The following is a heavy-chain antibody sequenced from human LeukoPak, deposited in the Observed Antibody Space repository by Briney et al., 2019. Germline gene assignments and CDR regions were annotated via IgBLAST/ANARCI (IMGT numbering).Heavy chain of an antibody. V-gene: IGHV4-59*01. Sequence: SETLSLTCTVSGGSISSYYWSWIRQPPGKGLEWIGNIYYSGSTNYNPSLKSRVTISVDTSKNQFSLKLTSVTAADTAVYYCARDYYDSGSSALWGQGTLVTVSS. CDR3: ARDYYDSGSSAL. CDR1: GGSISSYY. J-gene: IGHJ4*02. D-gene: IGHD3-10*01. CDR2: IYYSGST.